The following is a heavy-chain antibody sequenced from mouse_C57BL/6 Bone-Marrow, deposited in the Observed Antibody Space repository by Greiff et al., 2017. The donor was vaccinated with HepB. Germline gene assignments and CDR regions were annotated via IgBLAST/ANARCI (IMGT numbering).Heavy chain of an antibody. D-gene: IGHD1-2*01. Sequence: QVQLKQSGAELMKPGASVKLSCKATGYAFTNYLIEWVKQRPGQGLEWIGVINPGSGGTNYNEKFKGKATLTADKSSSTAYMQLSSLTSEDSAVYFCARYPFIYYFDYWGQGTTLTVSS. CDR3: ARYPFIYYFDY. CDR1: GYAFTNYL. CDR2: INPGSGGT. J-gene: IGHJ2*01. V-gene: IGHV1-54*01.